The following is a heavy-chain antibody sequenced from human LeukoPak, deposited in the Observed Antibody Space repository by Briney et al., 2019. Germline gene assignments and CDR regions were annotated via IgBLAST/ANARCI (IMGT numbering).Heavy chain of an antibody. D-gene: IGHD6-19*01. Sequence: GGSLRLSCAASGFTFSSYSMNWVRQAPGKGLEWVSSISSSSSYIYYADSVKGRFTISRDNAKNSLYLQMNSLRAEDTAVYYCARVGYSSGWYRGSDYYYYYMDVWGKGTTVTTSS. CDR3: ARVGYSSGWYRGSDYYYYYMDV. CDR2: ISSSSSYI. CDR1: GFTFSSYS. V-gene: IGHV3-21*01. J-gene: IGHJ6*03.